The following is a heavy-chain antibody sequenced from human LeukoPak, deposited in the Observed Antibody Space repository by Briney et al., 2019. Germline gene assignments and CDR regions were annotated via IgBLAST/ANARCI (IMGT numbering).Heavy chain of an antibody. V-gene: IGHV3-53*04. J-gene: IGHJ4*02. Sequence: GGSLRLSCAASGFTVSFNYMSWVRQAPGKGLEWISVIYSGGSTYYADSVKGRFTISRHNSKNTLYLQMNSLRAEDTAVYYCARETAGRFDYWGQGTLVTVSS. CDR1: GFTVSFNY. D-gene: IGHD1-14*01. CDR2: IYSGGST. CDR3: ARETAGRFDY.